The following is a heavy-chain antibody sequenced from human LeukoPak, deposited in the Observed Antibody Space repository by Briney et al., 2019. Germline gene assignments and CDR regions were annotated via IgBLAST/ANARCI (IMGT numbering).Heavy chain of an antibody. CDR3: ARAGVWNYSDSSGYHNAAFDI. CDR2: INPSSGGT. Sequence: ASVKVSCKASGYTFTDYYMHWVRQAPGQGLEWMGWINPSSGGTNYAQKFQGRVTVTRDTSISTAYMDLSRLRSDDTAVYYCARAGVWNYSDSSGYHNAAFDIWGQGTMVTVSS. D-gene: IGHD3-22*01. J-gene: IGHJ3*02. CDR1: GYTFTDYY. V-gene: IGHV1-2*02.